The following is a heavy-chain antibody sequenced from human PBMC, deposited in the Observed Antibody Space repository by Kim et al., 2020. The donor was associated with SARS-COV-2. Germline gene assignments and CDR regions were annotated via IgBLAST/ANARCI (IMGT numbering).Heavy chain of an antibody. CDR1: GFTFSSYG. V-gene: IGHV3-30*18. CDR2: ISYDGSNK. J-gene: IGHJ4*02. CDR3: AKLPGGSYPSFDY. Sequence: GGSLRLSCAASGFTFSSYGMHWVRQAPGKGLEWVAVISYDGSNKYYADSVKGRFTISRDNSKNTLYLQMNSLRAEDTAVYYCAKLPGGSYPSFDYWGQGTLVTVSS. D-gene: IGHD1-26*01.